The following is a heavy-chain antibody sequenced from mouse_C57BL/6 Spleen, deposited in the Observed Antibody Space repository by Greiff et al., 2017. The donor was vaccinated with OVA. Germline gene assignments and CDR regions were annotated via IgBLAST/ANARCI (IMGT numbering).Heavy chain of an antibody. V-gene: IGHV3-6*01. CDR2: ISYDGSN. CDR3: ARGGYPFDY. J-gene: IGHJ2*01. CDR1: GYSITSGYY. D-gene: IGHD2-14*01. Sequence: EVKLMESGPGLVKPSQSLSLTCSVTGYSITSGYYWNWIRQFPGNKLEWMGYISYDGSNNYNPSLKNRISITRDTSKNQFFLKLNSVTTEDTATYYCARGGYPFDYWGQGTTLTVSS.